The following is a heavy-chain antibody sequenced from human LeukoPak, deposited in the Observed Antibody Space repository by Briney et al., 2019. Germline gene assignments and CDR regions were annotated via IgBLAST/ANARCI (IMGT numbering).Heavy chain of an antibody. CDR1: GGSISSYY. V-gene: IGHV4-4*07. Sequence: SETLSLTCTVSGGSISSYYWSWIRQPAGKGLEWIGRIYTSGSTNYNPSLKSRVTMSVDTSKNQFSLKLSSVTAAHTAVYFCARVNYDILPPDYYYLDYWGQGTLVTVSS. CDR3: ARVNYDILPPDYYYLDY. J-gene: IGHJ4*01. CDR2: IYTSGST. D-gene: IGHD3-9*01.